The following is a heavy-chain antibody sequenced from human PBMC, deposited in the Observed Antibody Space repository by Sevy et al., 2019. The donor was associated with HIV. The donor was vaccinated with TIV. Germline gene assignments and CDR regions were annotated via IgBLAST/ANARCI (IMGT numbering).Heavy chain of an antibody. V-gene: IGHV4-30-4*01. D-gene: IGHD6-13*01. J-gene: IGHJ6*02. Sequence: SETLSLTCTVSGGSISSGVYYWSWIRQPPGKGLEWIGYIHYTGSTFYNPSLKSRITISLDTSKNQFSLKLSSVTAADTAGYYCGRDRLVATAEYMFQNYYYYGIDVWGQGTTVTVSS. CDR2: IHYTGST. CDR3: GRDRLVATAEYMFQNYYYYGIDV. CDR1: GGSISSGVYY.